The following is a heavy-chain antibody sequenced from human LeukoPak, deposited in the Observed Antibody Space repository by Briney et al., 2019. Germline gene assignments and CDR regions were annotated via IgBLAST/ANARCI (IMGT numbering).Heavy chain of an antibody. CDR2: ISGSGGIT. Sequence: GGSLRLSCAASGFTFTDYAMSWVRQAPGKGLEWVSGISGSGGITYYADSVKGRFTISRDNSKNTLHLQMNSLRAEDTAVYYCAKTYYYDSSGYYSGASDYWGQGTLVTVSS. V-gene: IGHV3-23*01. J-gene: IGHJ4*02. CDR3: AKTYYYDSSGYYSGASDY. D-gene: IGHD3-22*01. CDR1: GFTFTDYA.